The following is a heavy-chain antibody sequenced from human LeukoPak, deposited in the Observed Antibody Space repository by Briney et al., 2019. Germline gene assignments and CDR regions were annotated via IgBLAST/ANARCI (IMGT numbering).Heavy chain of an antibody. D-gene: IGHD3-3*01. CDR3: ARLITGYYDFWSGYPTDAFDI. CDR1: GGSISSYY. Sequence: SETLSLTCTVSGGSISSYYWSWIRQPPGKGLEWIGYIYYSGSTNYNPSLKSRVTISVDTSKNQFSLKLSSVTAADTAVYYCARLITGYYDFWSGYPTDAFDIWGQGTMVTVSS. V-gene: IGHV4-59*08. J-gene: IGHJ3*02. CDR2: IYYSGST.